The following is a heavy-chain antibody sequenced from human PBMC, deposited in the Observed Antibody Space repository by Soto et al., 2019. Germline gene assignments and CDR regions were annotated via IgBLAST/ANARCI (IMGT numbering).Heavy chain of an antibody. CDR3: ARAPMVRGVIDGMDV. V-gene: IGHV4-59*01. CDR2: IYYSGST. Sequence: QVQLQESGPGLVKPSETLSLTCTVSGGSISSYYWSWIRQPPGKGLEWIGYIYYSGSTNYNPSLKSRVTISVDTSKNQFSLKLSSVTAADTAVYDCARAPMVRGVIDGMDVWGQGTTVTVSS. D-gene: IGHD3-10*01. CDR1: GGSISSYY. J-gene: IGHJ6*02.